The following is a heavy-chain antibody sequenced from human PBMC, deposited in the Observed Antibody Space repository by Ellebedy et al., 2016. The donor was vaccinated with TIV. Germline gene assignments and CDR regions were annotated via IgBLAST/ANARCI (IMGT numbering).Heavy chain of an antibody. J-gene: IGHJ4*02. CDR1: GFTFSSYW. CDR3: VRAWGGHDSSGYFYEREYYFDY. CDR2: IKGDGSIT. Sequence: LGGSLRLSCAASGFTFSSYWMHWVRQAPGKGLVWVSRIKGDGSITDYADSVKGRFTISRDNVKNTLFLQMNSLRAEDSAVYYCVRAWGGHDSSGYFYEREYYFDYWGQGALVTVSS. D-gene: IGHD3-22*01. V-gene: IGHV3-74*01.